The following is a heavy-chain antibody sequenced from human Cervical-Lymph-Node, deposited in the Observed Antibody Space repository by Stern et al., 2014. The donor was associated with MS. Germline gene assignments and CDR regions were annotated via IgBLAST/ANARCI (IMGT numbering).Heavy chain of an antibody. Sequence: VQLLESGAEVKKPGASVKVSCKASGYTFTNYYMHWVRQAPVQGLEWMGIINPGGGSTSYAQKFQGRVTMTRDTSTSTVYMELSSLRSEDTAVYYCARTQRGSQITFDYWGQGTLVTVSS. J-gene: IGHJ4*02. D-gene: IGHD1-26*01. CDR1: GYTFTNYY. CDR3: ARTQRGSQITFDY. V-gene: IGHV1-46*01. CDR2: INPGGGST.